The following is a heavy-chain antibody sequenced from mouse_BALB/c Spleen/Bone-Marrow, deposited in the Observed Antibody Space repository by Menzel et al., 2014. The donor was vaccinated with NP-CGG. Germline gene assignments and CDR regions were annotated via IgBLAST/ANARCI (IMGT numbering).Heavy chain of an antibody. D-gene: IGHD2-2*01. CDR2: IYPGNSDT. J-gene: IGHJ3*01. V-gene: IGHV1-5*01. Sequence: VQLQQSGTVLARPGASVKMSCKASGYTFTSYWMHWVKQGPGQGLEWIGAIYPGNSDTSYNQKFKGKAKLTAVTSTSTAYMELSSLTNEDSAVYYCTRVIYYGYAWFAYWGQGTLVTVSA. CDR1: GYTFTSYW. CDR3: TRVIYYGYAWFAY.